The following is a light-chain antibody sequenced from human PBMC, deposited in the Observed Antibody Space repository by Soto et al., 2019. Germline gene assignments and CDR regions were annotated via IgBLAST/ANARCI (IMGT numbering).Light chain of an antibody. CDR2: CAS. CDR3: QKYYGGPIT. Sequence: DIVMTQSPDSLAVSLGERATINCKSSQSVLKSSTNKNYLSWYRQTPGQPPRLLISCASARESGVPDRFSGSGSGTDFTLTINSLQAEDVAVYYCQKYYGGPITFGQGTRLEIK. J-gene: IGKJ5*01. V-gene: IGKV4-1*01. CDR1: QSVLKSSTNKNY.